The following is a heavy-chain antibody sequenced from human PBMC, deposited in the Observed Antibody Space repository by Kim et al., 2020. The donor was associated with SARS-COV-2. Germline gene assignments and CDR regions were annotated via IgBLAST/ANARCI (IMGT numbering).Heavy chain of an antibody. CDR2: IYYSGST. J-gene: IGHJ4*02. Sequence: SETLSLTCTVSGGSISSYYWSWIRQPPGKGLEWIGYIYYSGSTNYNPSLKSRVTISVDTSKNQFSLKLSSVTAADTAVSYCASLSDGDSSGYPFDSWGQG. D-gene: IGHD3-22*01. V-gene: IGHV4-59*13. CDR1: GGSISSYY. CDR3: ASLSDGDSSGYPFDS.